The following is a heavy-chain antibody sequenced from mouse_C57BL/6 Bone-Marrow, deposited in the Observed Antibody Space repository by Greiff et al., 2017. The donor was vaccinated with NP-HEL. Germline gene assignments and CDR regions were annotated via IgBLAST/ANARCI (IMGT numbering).Heavy chain of an antibody. V-gene: IGHV1-42*01. Sequence: EVQRVESGPELVKPGASVKISCKASGYSFTGYYMNWVKQSPEKSLEWIGEINPSTGGTTYNQKFKAKATLTVDKSSSTAYMQLKSLTSEDSAVYYCARGDYYYAMDYWGQGTSVTVSS. J-gene: IGHJ4*01. CDR2: INPSTGGT. CDR3: ARGDYYYAMDY. CDR1: GYSFTGYY.